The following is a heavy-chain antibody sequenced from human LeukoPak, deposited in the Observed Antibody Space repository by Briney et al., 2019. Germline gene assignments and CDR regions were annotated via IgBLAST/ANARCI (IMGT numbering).Heavy chain of an antibody. CDR2: ISHSGCT. Sequence: SETLSLTCTVSGYSISSTYYGAWIRQPPGKGLGWIATISHSGCTYYTPSLESRLTISLDTSRNHFSLRLSSVTAADTAVYYCARVNAPVATFDYWGLGTLVAVSS. CDR3: ARVNAPVATFDY. J-gene: IGHJ4*02. V-gene: IGHV4-38-2*02. CDR1: GYSISSTYY. D-gene: IGHD1-1*01.